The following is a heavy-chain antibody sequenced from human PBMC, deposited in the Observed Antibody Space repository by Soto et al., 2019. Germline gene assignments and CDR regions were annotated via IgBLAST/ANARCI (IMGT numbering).Heavy chain of an antibody. Sequence: PGGSLRLSCAASGFTFSSYWMHWVRQAPGKGLEWVANIKQDGSETQYVDSVKGRFTISRDNAQNSLYLQMNSLRAEDTAVYYCAREETHWAYWGQGTLVTVSS. CDR3: AREETHWAY. CDR1: GFTFSSYW. J-gene: IGHJ4*02. V-gene: IGHV3-7*01. CDR2: IKQDGSET. D-gene: IGHD7-27*01.